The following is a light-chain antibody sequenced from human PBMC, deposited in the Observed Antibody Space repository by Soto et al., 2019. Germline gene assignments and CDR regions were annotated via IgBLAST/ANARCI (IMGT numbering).Light chain of an antibody. CDR3: QQYGGSRWT. CDR2: GVS. J-gene: IGKJ1*01. Sequence: EIVLTQSPGTLSLSPGERATLSCRASQSVSSTYLAWYQQKPGQAPRLLIYGVSNRATGIPDRFSGSGSGTDFTLTISRPAPEDFAVYYCQQYGGSRWTFGQGTRVDI. V-gene: IGKV3-20*01. CDR1: QSVSSTY.